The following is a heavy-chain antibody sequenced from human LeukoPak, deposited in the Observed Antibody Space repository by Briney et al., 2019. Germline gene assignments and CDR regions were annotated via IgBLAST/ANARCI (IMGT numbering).Heavy chain of an antibody. CDR3: ARVPTMVRRAFDI. J-gene: IGHJ3*02. CDR1: GYTFTSDV. CDR2: ISAYYVNP. D-gene: IGHD3-10*01. V-gene: IGHV1-18*01. Sequence: GASVKVSCEASGYTFTSDVISWVRQAPGQGLEWMGWISAYYVNPNYAQKLQGRVTMITDTSTSAAYMELRSLRSDDTAVYSCARVPTMVRRAFDIWGPGTMVTVSS.